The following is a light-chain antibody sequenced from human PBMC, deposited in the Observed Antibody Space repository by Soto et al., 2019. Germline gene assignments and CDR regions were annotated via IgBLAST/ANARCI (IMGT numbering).Light chain of an antibody. CDR3: CSYAGSFTYV. CDR1: SSDVGSGSHNL. V-gene: IGLV2-23*01. J-gene: IGLJ1*01. Sequence: SVLTQPASVSGSPGQSITISCTGTSSDVGSGSHNLVSWYQQRPGKVPKLMIYEGSKRPSGVSNRFSGSKSGYTASLTISGLQAEDEADYYCCSYAGSFTYVVGTGTKVT. CDR2: EGS.